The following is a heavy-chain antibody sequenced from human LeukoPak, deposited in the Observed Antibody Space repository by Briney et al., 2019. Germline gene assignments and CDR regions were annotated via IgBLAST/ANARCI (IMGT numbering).Heavy chain of an antibody. Sequence: GGSLRLSCAASGFTLSSHDMYWVRQAPGKGLEWVAFIRNDGSTKYHSDSVKGRFTISRDNSKDTLYLQMNSLRAEDTAVYYCAKEAVGATARGAFDIWGQGTMVTVSS. CDR3: AKEAVGATARGAFDI. CDR2: IRNDGSTK. D-gene: IGHD1-26*01. CDR1: GFTLSSHD. V-gene: IGHV3-30*02. J-gene: IGHJ3*02.